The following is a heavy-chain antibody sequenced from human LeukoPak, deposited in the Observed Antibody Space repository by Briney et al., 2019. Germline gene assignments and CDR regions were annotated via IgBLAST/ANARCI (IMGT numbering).Heavy chain of an antibody. J-gene: IGHJ3*02. CDR2: IYYSGST. Sequence: TLSLAHTLYSRSVTMGGSWCSWLRQHPGKGLEWIGYIYYSGSTFYNPSLKSRVTISVDTSKNEFSLKVSSVTGADTAVYYCARVEVFAFDSW. V-gene: IGHV4-31*03. D-gene: IGHD1-1*01. CDR1: SRSVTMGGSW. CDR3: ARVEVFAFDS.